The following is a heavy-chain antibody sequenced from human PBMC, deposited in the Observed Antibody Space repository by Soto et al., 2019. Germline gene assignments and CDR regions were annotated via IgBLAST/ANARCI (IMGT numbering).Heavy chain of an antibody. CDR2: MNPNSGNT. V-gene: IGHV1-8*01. CDR1: GYTFTSYD. Sequence: QVQLVQPGAEVKKPGASVKVSCKASGYTFTSYDINWVRQATGQGLEWMGWMNPNSGNTGYVQKFQGRVTMTRNTSISTAYMELSSLRSEDTAVYYCARWPDGYYYYAMDVWGQGTTVTVSS. J-gene: IGHJ6*02. CDR3: ARWPDGYYYYAMDV.